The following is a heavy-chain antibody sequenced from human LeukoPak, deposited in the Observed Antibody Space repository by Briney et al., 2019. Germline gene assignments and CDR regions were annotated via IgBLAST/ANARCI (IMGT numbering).Heavy chain of an antibody. CDR1: GFTFSSYG. CDR2: IWYDGSNK. D-gene: IGHD4-17*01. Sequence: GGSLKLSCAASGFTFSSYGMHWVRQAPGKGLEWVAVIWYDGSNKYYVDSVKGRFTISRDNSKNTLYLQMNSLRAEDTAVYYCARDQNEGYGDYFYYFDYWGQGTLVTVSS. J-gene: IGHJ4*02. CDR3: ARDQNEGYGDYFYYFDY. V-gene: IGHV3-33*01.